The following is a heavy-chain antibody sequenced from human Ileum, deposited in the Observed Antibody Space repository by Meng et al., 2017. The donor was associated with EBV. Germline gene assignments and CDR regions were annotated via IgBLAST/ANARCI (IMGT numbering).Heavy chain of an antibody. V-gene: IGHV4-28*01. D-gene: IGHD1-26*01. CDR3: ARNSESGSYIDY. Sequence: QVELKSSGPGQVKSSDTLHPTCSVYGYFTSTTNWWGWIRQPPGKGLEWIGHIYYSGTTYNNPSLKSRVPMSIDPSKNQFSLKLSSVTAVDTAVYYCARNSESGSYIDYWGLGTLVTVSS. CDR2: IYYSGTT. J-gene: IGHJ4*02. CDR1: GYFTSTTNW.